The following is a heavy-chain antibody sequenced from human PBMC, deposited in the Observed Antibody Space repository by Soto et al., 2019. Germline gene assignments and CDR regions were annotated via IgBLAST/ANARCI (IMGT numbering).Heavy chain of an antibody. CDR2: ISFDGINK. V-gene: IGHV3-30-3*01. J-gene: IGHJ4*02. CDR3: ARGATAIPTPLGY. D-gene: IGHD2-21*02. CDR1: GFSFNNYA. Sequence: QVQLVESGGGVVQPGKSRRLSCAASGFSFNNYAIHWVRQGPGKGLEWVAVISFDGINKFYADSVKGRFTISRDNPKNIVFLQMDSLRTEDTALYYCARGATAIPTPLGYWGQGALVTVSS.